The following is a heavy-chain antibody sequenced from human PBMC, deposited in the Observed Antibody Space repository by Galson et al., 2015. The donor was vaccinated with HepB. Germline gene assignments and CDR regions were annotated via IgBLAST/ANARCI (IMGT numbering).Heavy chain of an antibody. V-gene: IGHV4-34*01. CDR3: ARGRKEARVPAVPLDY. Sequence: ETLSLTCAVYGGSFSGYYWSWIRQPPGKGLEWIGEINHSGSTNYNPSLKSRVTISVDTSKNQFSLKLSSVTAADTAVYYCARGRKEARVPAVPLDYWGQGTLVTVSS. CDR1: GGSFSGYY. D-gene: IGHD2-2*01. J-gene: IGHJ4*02. CDR2: INHSGST.